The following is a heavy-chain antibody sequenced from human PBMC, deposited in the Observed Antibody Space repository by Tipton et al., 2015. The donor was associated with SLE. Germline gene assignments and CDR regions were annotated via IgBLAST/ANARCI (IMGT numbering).Heavy chain of an antibody. CDR1: GGSISSSSYY. D-gene: IGHD3-10*01. Sequence: TLSLTCTVSGGSISSSSYYWGWIRQPPGKGLEWIGSIYYSGSTYYNPSLKSRVTISVDTSKNQFSPKLSSVTAADTAVYYCARGLLWGAFDIWGQGTMVTVSS. CDR3: ARGLLWGAFDI. J-gene: IGHJ3*02. V-gene: IGHV4-39*07. CDR2: IYYSGST.